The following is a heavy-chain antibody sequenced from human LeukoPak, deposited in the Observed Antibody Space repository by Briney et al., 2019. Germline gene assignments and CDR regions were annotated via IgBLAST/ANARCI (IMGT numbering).Heavy chain of an antibody. CDR1: GFTFNNYG. CDR2: IATDGRDK. CDR3: AKDSKVVAAGYFFDY. Sequence: PGGSLRLSCAASGFTFNNYGMHWVRQAPGKGLEWVAVIATDGRDKKYADSVKGRFTISRDNSKNTLYLEMNSLRPEDTAVYHCAKDSKVVAAGYFFDYWGQGTLVTVSS. D-gene: IGHD2-2*01. V-gene: IGHV3-30*18. J-gene: IGHJ4*02.